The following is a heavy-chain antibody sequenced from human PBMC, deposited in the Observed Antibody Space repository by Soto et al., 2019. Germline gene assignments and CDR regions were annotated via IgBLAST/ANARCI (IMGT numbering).Heavy chain of an antibody. Sequence: PSETLCLTCTVSSGSINNHYWSWIRQPPGKGLEWIGYIDYTGATNYSPSLASRVTISVDTSKNQFSLKLTSLTAADTAIYYCARANWYFDYWGQGTLVTVSS. CDR1: SGSINNHY. V-gene: IGHV4-59*11. CDR2: IDYTGAT. J-gene: IGHJ4*02. CDR3: ARANWYFDY. D-gene: IGHD7-27*01.